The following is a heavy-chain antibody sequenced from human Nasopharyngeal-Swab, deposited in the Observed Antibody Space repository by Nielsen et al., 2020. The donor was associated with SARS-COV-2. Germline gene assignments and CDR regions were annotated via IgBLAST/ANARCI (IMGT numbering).Heavy chain of an antibody. Sequence: GGSLRLSCAASGFTFSSYGMHWVRQAPGKGLERVAVIWYDGSNKYYADSVKGRFTISRENSKNTLYLQMNSLRAEDTAVYYCARDLTDAYYDFWSGYYNYYYGMDVWGQGTTVTVSS. CDR1: GFTFSSYG. CDR2: IWYDGSNK. J-gene: IGHJ6*02. D-gene: IGHD3-3*01. V-gene: IGHV3-33*01. CDR3: ARDLTDAYYDFWSGYYNYYYGMDV.